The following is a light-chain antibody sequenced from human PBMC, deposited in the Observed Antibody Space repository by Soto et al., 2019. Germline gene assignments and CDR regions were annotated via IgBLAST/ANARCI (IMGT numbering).Light chain of an antibody. CDR3: QQRSDWPIT. CDR1: QSVSTY. Sequence: EIVLTQSPASLTLSPGEGATLSCRASQSVSTYLAWFQQKFGQPPRLLIYDASKRATGIPARFSGSGSGTDFTLTINSLDPDDFAVYYCQQRSDWPITFGQGTRLEIK. J-gene: IGKJ5*01. CDR2: DAS. V-gene: IGKV3-11*01.